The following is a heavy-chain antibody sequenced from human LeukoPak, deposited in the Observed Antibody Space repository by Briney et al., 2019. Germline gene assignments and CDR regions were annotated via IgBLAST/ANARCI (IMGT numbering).Heavy chain of an antibody. D-gene: IGHD6-19*01. J-gene: IGHJ6*01. V-gene: IGHV1-69*06. Sequence: GASVKVSCKASGGTFSSNAIIWARQAPGQGLEWMGGIIPILGTTNYAQKFQGRVTVTADKSTSTAYMELSSLRSEDTAVYYCAREVLAVADTDYNYYGIDVWGKGTTVSVSP. CDR2: IIPILGTT. CDR1: GGTFSSNA. CDR3: AREVLAVADTDYNYYGIDV.